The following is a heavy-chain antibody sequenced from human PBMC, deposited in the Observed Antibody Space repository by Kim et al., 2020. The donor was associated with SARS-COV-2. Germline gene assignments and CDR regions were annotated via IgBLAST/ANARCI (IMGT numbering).Heavy chain of an antibody. CDR3: ARDRAAASTYAFDI. J-gene: IGHJ3*02. D-gene: IGHD6-13*01. Sequence: SETLSLTCTVSGGSITSDDYYWSWIRQHPGKGLEWIGYIYYSGSTCYNPSLKSGVTISVDTSKNQFSLRLSSVTAADTAVYYCARDRAAASTYAFDIWGQGTMVTVSS. CDR1: GGSITSDDYY. V-gene: IGHV4-31*03. CDR2: IYYSGST.